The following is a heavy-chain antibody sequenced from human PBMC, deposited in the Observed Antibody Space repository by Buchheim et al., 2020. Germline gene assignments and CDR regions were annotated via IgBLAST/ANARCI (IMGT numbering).Heavy chain of an antibody. V-gene: IGHV3-11*01. CDR2: ISSSGSTI. J-gene: IGHJ6*03. Sequence: QVQLVESGGGLDKPGGSLRLSCAASGFTFSDYYMSWIRQAPGKGLEWVSYISSSGSTIYYADSVKGRVTIPRDNAKNSPYLQMNSLRAEDTAVYYCARDGRYSGYDLRGHYYYYYYMDVWGKGTT. CDR3: ARDGRYSGYDLRGHYYYYYYMDV. CDR1: GFTFSDYY. D-gene: IGHD5-12*01.